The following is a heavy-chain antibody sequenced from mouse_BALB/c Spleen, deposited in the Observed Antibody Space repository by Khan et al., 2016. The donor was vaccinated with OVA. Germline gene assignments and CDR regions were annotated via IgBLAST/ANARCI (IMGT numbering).Heavy chain of an antibody. V-gene: IGHV3-2*02. J-gene: IGHJ2*01. CDR2: ISYSGVT. CDR3: ARGNYYGYYFDY. Sequence: EVKLQESGPGLVKPSQSLSLTCTVTGYSITSGYAWNWIRQFPGNKLEWMGYISYSGVTSYTPSLKSRISITRDTSKNQFFRQLTYVTTEDTATYYCARGNYYGYYFDYWGQGTTLTVSS. CDR1: GYSITSGYA. D-gene: IGHD1-1*01.